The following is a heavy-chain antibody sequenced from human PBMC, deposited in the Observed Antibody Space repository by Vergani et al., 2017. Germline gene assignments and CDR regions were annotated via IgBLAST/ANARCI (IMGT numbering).Heavy chain of an antibody. D-gene: IGHD1-1*01. CDR2: INPNGDAT. V-gene: IGHV1-2*02. J-gene: IGHJ4*02. CDR3: AREWQRTPKN. CDR1: GFIFTDYY. Sequence: QVQLVQSGAELKKPGASVRVSCKASGFIFTDYYIHWMRQAPGQGLEWIGWINPNGDATHYAQNFRGRVTLTRDTSSTTAYMDLASLTSDDTAVYYCAREWQRTPKNWGQGTLVTVSS.